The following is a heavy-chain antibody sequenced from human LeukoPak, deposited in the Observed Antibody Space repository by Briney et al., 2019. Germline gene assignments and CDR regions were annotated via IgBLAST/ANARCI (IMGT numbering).Heavy chain of an antibody. CDR2: IYRSGNT. Sequence: SETLSLTCSVSGGSISDFYWSWIRQPAGKGLEWIGRIYRSGNTNYNPSLKSRVTMSLDVSKNQFSLKLSSMTAADTAVYYCARTDTAMGSFDYWGQGTLVTVSS. CDR1: GGSISDFY. D-gene: IGHD5-18*01. CDR3: ARTDTAMGSFDY. V-gene: IGHV4-4*07. J-gene: IGHJ4*02.